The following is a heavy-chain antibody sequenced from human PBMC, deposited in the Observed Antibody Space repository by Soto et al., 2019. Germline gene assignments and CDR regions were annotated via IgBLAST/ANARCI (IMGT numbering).Heavy chain of an antibody. J-gene: IGHJ6*02. CDR3: ARRRYCRSTSGYWAFEYGMDV. V-gene: IGHV5-51*01. CDR2: IYPGDSDT. Sequence: GESLKISCKGSGYSFTSYWIGWVRQMPGKGLEWMGIIYPGDSDTRYSPSFQGQVTISADKSISTAYLQWSSLKASDTAMYYCARRRYCRSTSGYWAFEYGMDVWGQGTTVTVAS. D-gene: IGHD2-2*01. CDR1: GYSFTSYW.